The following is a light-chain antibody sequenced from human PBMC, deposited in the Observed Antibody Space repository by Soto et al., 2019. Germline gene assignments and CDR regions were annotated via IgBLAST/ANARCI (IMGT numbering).Light chain of an antibody. CDR2: DAS. CDR3: QQYDGLPPYT. Sequence: DIQMTQSPSSLSASVGDRVTITCQASQDIKDFLIWYQQKPGKAPKLLIYDASNLEPGVPSRFSGRGSGTDFTFTIASLQPEDIATYYCQQYDGLPPYTFGQGTKLEIK. CDR1: QDIKDF. J-gene: IGKJ2*01. V-gene: IGKV1-33*01.